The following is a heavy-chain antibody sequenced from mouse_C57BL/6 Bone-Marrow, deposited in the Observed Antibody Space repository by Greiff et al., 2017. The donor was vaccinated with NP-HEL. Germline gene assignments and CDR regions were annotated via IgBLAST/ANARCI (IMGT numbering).Heavy chain of an antibody. J-gene: IGHJ3*01. V-gene: IGHV1-72*01. CDR3: ARDFWAYPFAY. Sequence: QVQLKQPGAELVKPGASVKLSCKASGYTFTSYWMHWVKQRPGRGLEWIGRIDPNSGGTKYNEKFKSKATLTVDKPSSTAYMQLSSLTSEDSAVYYCARDFWAYPFAYWGQGTLVTVSA. CDR2: IDPNSGGT. D-gene: IGHD2-10*01. CDR1: GYTFTSYW.